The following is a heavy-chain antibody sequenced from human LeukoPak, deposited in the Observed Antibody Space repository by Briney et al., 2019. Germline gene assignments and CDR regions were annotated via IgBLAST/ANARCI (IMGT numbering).Heavy chain of an antibody. CDR3: AKAPGSSGYYSDY. CDR2: ISGSGGST. J-gene: IGHJ4*02. CDR1: GFTFSSYS. Sequence: GGSLRLSCAASGFTFSSYSMNWVRQAPGKGLEWVSAISGSGGSTYYADSVKGRFTISRDNSKNTLYLQMNSLRAEDTAVYYCAKAPGSSGYYSDYWGQGTLVTVSS. D-gene: IGHD3-22*01. V-gene: IGHV3-23*01.